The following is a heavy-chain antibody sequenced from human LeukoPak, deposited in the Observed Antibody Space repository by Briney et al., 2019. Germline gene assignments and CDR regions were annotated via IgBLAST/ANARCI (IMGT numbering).Heavy chain of an antibody. CDR3: AKDLYDFWSGYSEDAFDI. J-gene: IGHJ3*02. Sequence: GRSLRLSCAASGFTFSSYAMHWVRQAPGKGLEWVAVISYDGSNKYYADSVKGRFTISRDNSKNTLYLQMNSLRAEDTAVYYCAKDLYDFWSGYSEDAFDIWGQGTMVTVSS. V-gene: IGHV3-30*04. D-gene: IGHD3-3*01. CDR2: ISYDGSNK. CDR1: GFTFSSYA.